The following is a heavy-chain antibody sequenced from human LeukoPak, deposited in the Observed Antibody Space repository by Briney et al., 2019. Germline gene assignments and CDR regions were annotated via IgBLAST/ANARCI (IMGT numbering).Heavy chain of an antibody. CDR2: VNHSGST. CDR1: GGSISSYY. CDR3: ARGRLGFWSGYYTGGLALDY. Sequence: SETLSLTCTVSGGSISSYYWSWIRQPPGKGLEWIGEVNHSGSTNYNPSLKSRVTISVDTSKNQFSLKLSSVTAADTAVYYCARGRLGFWSGYYTGGLALDYWGQGTLVTVSS. V-gene: IGHV4-34*01. D-gene: IGHD3-3*01. J-gene: IGHJ4*02.